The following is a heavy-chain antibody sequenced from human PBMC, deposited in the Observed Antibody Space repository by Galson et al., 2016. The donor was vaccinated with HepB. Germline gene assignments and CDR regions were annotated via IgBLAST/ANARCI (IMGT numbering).Heavy chain of an antibody. J-gene: IGHJ4*02. CDR3: AKGGVMTTPIDY. V-gene: IGHV3-23*01. Sequence: SLRLSCAASGFTFRNYGMHWVRQAPGKGLEWVSSISAAGGTTYFADSVKGRFTISRDNSKNELYLQMTGLRAEDTALYYCAKGGVMTTPIDYWGQGTLVTVSA. D-gene: IGHD2-21*01. CDR1: GFTFRNYG. CDR2: ISAAGGTT.